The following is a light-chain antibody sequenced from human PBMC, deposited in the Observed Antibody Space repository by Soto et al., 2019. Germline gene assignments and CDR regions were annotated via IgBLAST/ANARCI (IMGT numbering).Light chain of an antibody. Sequence: QSVLTQPPSVSGAPGQRVTISCTGSSSNIGAGYDVHWYQQRPGTAPKLLIYGNSNRPSGVPDRFSGSKSGTSASLAITALQPEDEADYYCQSYDSSLSGPGVFGTGTKVTVL. CDR1: SSNIGAGYD. CDR3: QSYDSSLSGPGV. CDR2: GNS. V-gene: IGLV1-40*01. J-gene: IGLJ1*01.